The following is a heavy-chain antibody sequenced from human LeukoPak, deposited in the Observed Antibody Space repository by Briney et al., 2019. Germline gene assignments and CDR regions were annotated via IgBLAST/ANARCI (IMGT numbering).Heavy chain of an antibody. Sequence: VASVKVSCKASGYTFTGYYMHWVRQAPGQGLEWMGWINPNSGGTNYAQKLQGRVTMTTDTSTSAAYMELRSLRSDDTAVYYCARDWGPYSSGLTSLGDYWGQGTLVTVSS. CDR2: INPNSGGT. V-gene: IGHV1-2*02. CDR1: GYTFTGYY. CDR3: ARDWGPYSSGLTSLGDY. D-gene: IGHD6-19*01. J-gene: IGHJ4*02.